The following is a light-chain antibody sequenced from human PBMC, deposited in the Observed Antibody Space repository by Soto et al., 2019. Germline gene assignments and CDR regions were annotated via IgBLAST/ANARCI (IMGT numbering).Light chain of an antibody. CDR3: VSYTTSASYV. J-gene: IGLJ1*01. Sequence: QSVLTQPASVSGSPGQSITISCTGTSSDVGNYIFVSWYRQHPGKAPKLMIYDINNRPSGVSNRFSGSKPGNTASLTISGLQAEDEADYYCVSYTTSASYVFGTGTKAPS. V-gene: IGLV2-14*01. CDR2: DIN. CDR1: SSDVGNYIF.